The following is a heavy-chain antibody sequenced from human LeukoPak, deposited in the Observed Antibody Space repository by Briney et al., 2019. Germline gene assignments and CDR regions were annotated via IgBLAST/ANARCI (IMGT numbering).Heavy chain of an antibody. D-gene: IGHD2-2*01. CDR1: GGTFSSYA. Sequence: ASVKVSCKASGGTFSSYAISWVRQAPGQGLEWMGGIIPIFGTANYAQKFQGRVTITADESTSTAYMELSSLRSEDTAVYNCARVGLGYCSSTSCYFDYWGQGTLVTVSS. CDR3: ARVGLGYCSSTSCYFDY. V-gene: IGHV1-69*13. CDR2: IIPIFGTA. J-gene: IGHJ4*02.